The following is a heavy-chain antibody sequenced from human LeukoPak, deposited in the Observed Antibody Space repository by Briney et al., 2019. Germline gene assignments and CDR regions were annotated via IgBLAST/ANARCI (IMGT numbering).Heavy chain of an antibody. CDR2: IYHSGST. D-gene: IGHD6-6*01. Sequence: SETLSLTCTVSGYSISSGYYWGWIRQPPGKGLEWIGSIYHSGSTYYNPSLKSRVTISVDTSKNQFSLKLSSVTAADTAVYYCARGGESSSARAIYYYYYMDVWGKGTTVTVSS. CDR3: ARGGESSSARAIYYYYYMDV. V-gene: IGHV4-38-2*02. CDR1: GYSISSGYY. J-gene: IGHJ6*03.